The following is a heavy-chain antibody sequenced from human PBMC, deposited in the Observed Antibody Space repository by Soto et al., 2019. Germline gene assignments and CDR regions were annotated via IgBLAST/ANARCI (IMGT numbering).Heavy chain of an antibody. Sequence: ASVKVSCKASGYTFTSYTMHWVRQAPGQRLEWMGWINAGNGNTKYSQKFQGRVTITRDTSASTAYMELSSLRSEDTAVYYCARDGSYSRRRFLGYWGQGTLVTVSS. V-gene: IGHV1-3*01. CDR1: GYTFTSYT. CDR3: ARDGSYSRRRFLGY. D-gene: IGHD6-13*01. CDR2: INAGNGNT. J-gene: IGHJ4*02.